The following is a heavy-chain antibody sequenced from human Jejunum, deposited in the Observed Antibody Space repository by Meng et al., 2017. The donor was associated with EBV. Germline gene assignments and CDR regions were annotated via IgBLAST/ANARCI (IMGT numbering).Heavy chain of an antibody. CDR2: IYYTGTT. V-gene: IGHV4-28*01. D-gene: IGHD1-1*01. Sequence: QLPLKEPGPGLVKPSATLSLTCAGPGYSMSNSNWWGWIRQPPGKGLEWIGYIYYTGTTYYNPSLKSRVTMSIDTSKNHFSLKLTSVTTMDTAVYYCAKRMPGTGFDYWGQGTLVTVSS. CDR3: AKRMPGTGFDY. CDR1: GYSMSNSNW. J-gene: IGHJ4*02.